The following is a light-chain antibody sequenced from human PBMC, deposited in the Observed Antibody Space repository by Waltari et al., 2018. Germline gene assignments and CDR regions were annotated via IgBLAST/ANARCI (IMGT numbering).Light chain of an antibody. V-gene: IGLV2-8*01. CDR1: SSDVGLYNY. Sequence: QSALTQPPSASGSPGQSVTISCMGTSSDVGLYNYVSWYQQYPGKAPKLLCYEVNNRPSGVPDRCTGSKSGNTASLTGAGLQAEDEAEYYCSSYADSKTVAFGGGTKLTV. CDR3: SSYADSKTVA. J-gene: IGLJ2*01. CDR2: EVN.